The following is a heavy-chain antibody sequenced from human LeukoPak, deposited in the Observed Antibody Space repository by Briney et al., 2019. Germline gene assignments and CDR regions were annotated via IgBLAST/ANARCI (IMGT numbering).Heavy chain of an antibody. D-gene: IGHD4/OR15-4a*01. V-gene: IGHV3-21*01. CDR3: ARDTLGEGEDANYAVYYFDY. CDR2: ISSSSSYI. Sequence: GGSLRLSCAASGFTFSSYSMNWVRQAPGKGLEWVSSISSSSSYIYYADSVKGRFTISRDNGKNSLDLQMNSLRADDTAVYYCARDTLGEGEDANYAVYYFDYWGQGTVVTVSS. J-gene: IGHJ4*02. CDR1: GFTFSSYS.